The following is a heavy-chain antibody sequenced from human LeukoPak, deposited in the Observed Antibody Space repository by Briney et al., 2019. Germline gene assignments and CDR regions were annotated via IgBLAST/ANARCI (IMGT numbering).Heavy chain of an antibody. Sequence: PGGSLRLSCAASGLNFSTHAMHWVRQAPGKGLEWVALIWHDASHTFYTDSVKGRFTISRDNSKNPVYLEMNRLGGEGTAVYYWAREIFGSGSYPDYWGQGTLVTVSS. CDR2: IWHDASHT. CDR3: AREIFGSGSYPDY. CDR1: GLNFSTHA. D-gene: IGHD3-10*01. J-gene: IGHJ4*02. V-gene: IGHV3-33*01.